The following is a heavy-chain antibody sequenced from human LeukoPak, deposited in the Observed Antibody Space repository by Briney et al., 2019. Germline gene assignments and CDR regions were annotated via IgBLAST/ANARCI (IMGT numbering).Heavy chain of an antibody. Sequence: SETLSLTCTVSGGSVNSYYWSWIRQPPGKGLEWIGYIYYSGTTNYNPSLKSRVTISVDTSKNQFSLKLSSVTAADTAVYYCARLRPTGLGAFDYWGQGTLVTVSS. CDR1: GGSVNSYY. CDR2: IYYSGTT. V-gene: IGHV4-59*08. J-gene: IGHJ4*02. D-gene: IGHD3-10*01. CDR3: ARLRPTGLGAFDY.